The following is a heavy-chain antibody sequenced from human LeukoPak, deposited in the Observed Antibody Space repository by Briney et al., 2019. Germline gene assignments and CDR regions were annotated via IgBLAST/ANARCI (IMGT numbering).Heavy chain of an antibody. J-gene: IGHJ4*02. D-gene: IGHD3/OR15-3a*01. CDR3: ARGTLDN. Sequence: PGGSLRLSCAASGFSVSTSYINWVRQAPGKGLEWVSVIYSDGSTKYADSVKARFTISRDNSKNTVYLQMKSLRVEDTAVYYCARGTLDNWGQGTLVTVSS. CDR2: IYSDGST. V-gene: IGHV3-53*01. CDR1: GFSVSTSY.